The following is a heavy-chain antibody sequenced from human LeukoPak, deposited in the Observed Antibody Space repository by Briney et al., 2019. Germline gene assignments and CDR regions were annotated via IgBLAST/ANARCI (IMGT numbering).Heavy chain of an antibody. CDR1: GGSISSYY. J-gene: IGHJ5*02. V-gene: IGHV4-4*07. Sequence: PSETLSLTCTVSGGSISSYYWSWIRQPAGKGLEWIGRIYTSGSTNYNPSLKSRVSMSVDTSKNQFSLNLSSVTAAVTAVYYCARITIFRGNWFDPWGQGTLVTVSS. CDR3: ARITIFRGNWFDP. D-gene: IGHD3-3*01. CDR2: IYTSGST.